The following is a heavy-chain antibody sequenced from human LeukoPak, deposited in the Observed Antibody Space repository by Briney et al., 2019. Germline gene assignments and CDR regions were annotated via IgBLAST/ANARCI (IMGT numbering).Heavy chain of an antibody. V-gene: IGHV4-39*07. D-gene: IGHD4-17*01. CDR1: GGSISSGDYY. CDR3: ASLIGYDYGDYDDWFDP. J-gene: IGHJ5*02. CDR2: INHSGST. Sequence: SETLSLTCTVSGGSISSGDYYWSWIRQPPGKGLEWIGEINHSGSTNYNPSLKSRVTISVDTSKNQFSLKLSSVTAADTAVYYCASLIGYDYGDYDDWFDPWGQGTLVTVSS.